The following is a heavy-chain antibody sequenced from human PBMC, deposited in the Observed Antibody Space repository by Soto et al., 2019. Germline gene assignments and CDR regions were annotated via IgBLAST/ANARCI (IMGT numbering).Heavy chain of an antibody. Sequence: GGSLRLSCAASGFTFSSYAMSWVRQAPGKGLEWVSAISGSGGSTYYADSVKGRFTIPRDNSKNTLYLKMNSLRADDTAVYYCAKIACGIYYNWFDPWGQGTLVTVSS. CDR3: AKIACGIYYNWFDP. D-gene: IGHD1-26*01. CDR2: ISGSGGST. CDR1: GFTFSSYA. J-gene: IGHJ5*02. V-gene: IGHV3-23*01.